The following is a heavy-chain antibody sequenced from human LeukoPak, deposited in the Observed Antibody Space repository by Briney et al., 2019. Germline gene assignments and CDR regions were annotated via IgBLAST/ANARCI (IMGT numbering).Heavy chain of an antibody. CDR1: GFTFSSYA. CDR3: AKDPLPYSSSRYGMDV. Sequence: PGGSLRLSCAAPGFTFSSYAMSWVRQAPGKGLEWVSAISGSGGSTYYADSVKGRFTISRDNSKNTLNLQMTSLRAEDTAVYYCAKDPLPYSSSRYGMDVWGQGTTVIVSS. D-gene: IGHD6-13*01. CDR2: ISGSGGST. V-gene: IGHV3-23*01. J-gene: IGHJ6*02.